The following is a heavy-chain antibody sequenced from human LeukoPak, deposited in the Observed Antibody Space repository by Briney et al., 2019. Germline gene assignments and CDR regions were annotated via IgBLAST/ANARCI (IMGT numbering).Heavy chain of an antibody. CDR2: ISYTGST. V-gene: IGHV4-59*11. J-gene: IGHJ3*01. D-gene: IGHD4-17*01. CDR3: ARDPTTVTKGFDV. CDR1: GGSISSHY. Sequence: SETLSLTCTVSGGSISSHYWTWIRQSPGKGLEWIGYISYTGSTSYNPSLKSRVTLSVDTSKNQFSLKLSSVTAADTAVYYCARDPTTVTKGFDVWGQGTVVTVSS.